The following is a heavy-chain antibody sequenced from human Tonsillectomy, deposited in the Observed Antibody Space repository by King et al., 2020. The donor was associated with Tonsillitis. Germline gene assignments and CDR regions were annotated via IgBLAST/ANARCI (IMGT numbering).Heavy chain of an antibody. Sequence: VQLVESGGGLVQPGGSLRLSCAASGFTFSSYWRHWVRQPPGRGLVWVSRINSDGSTSYADSVKGRFTISRDNAKNTLYLQMNSLRAEDTAVYYCAREDVLIVATGLRAWGQGTLVTVSS. J-gene: IGHJ4*02. D-gene: IGHD5-12*01. V-gene: IGHV3-74*01. CDR2: INSDGST. CDR3: AREDVLIVATGLRA. CDR1: GFTFSSYW.